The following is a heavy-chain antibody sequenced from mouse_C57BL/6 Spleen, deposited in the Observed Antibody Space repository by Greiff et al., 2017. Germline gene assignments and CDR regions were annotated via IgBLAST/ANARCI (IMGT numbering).Heavy chain of an antibody. D-gene: IGHD6-5*01. CDR1: GYTFTSYW. J-gene: IGHJ3*01. CDR2: FYPGNSDT. Sequence: VQLQQSGTVLARPGASVKMSCKTSGYTFTSYWMHWVKQRHGQGLEWIGAFYPGNSDTSYNQKFKGKAKLTAVTSASTAYMELSRLTNEDSAVYYCTRCSAGHVWFAYWGQGTLVTVSA. CDR3: TRCSAGHVWFAY. V-gene: IGHV1-5*01.